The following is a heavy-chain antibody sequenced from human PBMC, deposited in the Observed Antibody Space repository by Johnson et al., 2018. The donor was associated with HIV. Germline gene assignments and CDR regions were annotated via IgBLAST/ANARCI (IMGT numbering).Heavy chain of an antibody. V-gene: IGHV3-11*04. CDR2: ISTSGGTI. CDR3: ARDSFDISGQQHDAFDI. CDR1: GFIFSNAW. D-gene: IGHD3-22*01. J-gene: IGHJ3*02. Sequence: QVQLVESGEGVVQTGRSLRLSCAASGFIFSNAWMSWVRQAAGKGLEWVSYISTSGGTIYYADSVKGRLTISRDNAKNSVYLQMNSLRAEDTAVYYCARDSFDISGQQHDAFDIWGQGTMVTVSS.